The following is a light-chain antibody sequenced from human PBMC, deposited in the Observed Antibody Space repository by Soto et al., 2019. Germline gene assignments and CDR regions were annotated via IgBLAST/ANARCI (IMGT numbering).Light chain of an antibody. CDR2: GVT. CDR1: RSVIGAFNY. Sequence: SVLTRPASGTRSPGQSITISSTGSRSVIGAFNYVAWYKQHPGKAPKLIIHGVTNRPSGVSSRFSGSKSGNTASLTISGLQAEDEADYYCCSHSASYTFVFGTGTEFPGL. V-gene: IGLV2-14*01. J-gene: IGLJ1*01. CDR3: CSHSASYTFV.